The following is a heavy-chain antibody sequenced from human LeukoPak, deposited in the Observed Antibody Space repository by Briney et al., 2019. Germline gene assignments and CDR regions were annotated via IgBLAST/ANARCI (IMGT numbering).Heavy chain of an antibody. CDR3: ARDYTTYYYGMDV. CDR2: IIPILGIA. Sequence: SVKVSCKASRGTFSSYAISWVRQAPGQGLEWMGRIIPILGIANYAQKFQGRVTITADKSTSTAYMELSSLRSEDTAVYYCARDYTTYYYGMDVWGQGTTVTVSS. J-gene: IGHJ6*02. D-gene: IGHD3-16*01. V-gene: IGHV1-69*04. CDR1: RGTFSSYA.